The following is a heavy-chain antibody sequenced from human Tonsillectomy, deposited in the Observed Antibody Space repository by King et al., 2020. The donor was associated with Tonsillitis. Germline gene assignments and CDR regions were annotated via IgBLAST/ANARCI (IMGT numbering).Heavy chain of an antibody. D-gene: IGHD3-16*01. CDR1: GFSFSTYS. V-gene: IGHV3-48*01. J-gene: IGHJ3*02. CDR3: ARGATGGRGAFDI. Sequence: VQLVESGGGLVQSGGSLRLSCAASGFSFSTYSMNWVRQAPGKGLEWLSYISSGSTSIYYADSVKGRFTISRDNANNSLYLQMNSLRAEDTAVYYCARGATGGRGAFDIWGQGTMVTVSS. CDR2: ISSGSTSI.